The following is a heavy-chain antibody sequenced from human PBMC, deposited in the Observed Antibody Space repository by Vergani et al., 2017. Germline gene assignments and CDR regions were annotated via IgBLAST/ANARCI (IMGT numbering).Heavy chain of an antibody. J-gene: IGHJ4*02. D-gene: IGHD3-9*01. Sequence: QVQVVQSGAEVKKSGASVKVSCKTSGYTFSIYYMHWVRQAPGQGLEWMGIINPSGGHTNYAQKFQGRVTMTRDTSTSTVYMELSSLRSEDTAIYYCTRRDYGILTGYRYWGQGTLVTVSA. CDR2: INPSGGHT. CDR3: TRRDYGILTGYRY. V-gene: IGHV1-46*03. CDR1: GYTFSIYY.